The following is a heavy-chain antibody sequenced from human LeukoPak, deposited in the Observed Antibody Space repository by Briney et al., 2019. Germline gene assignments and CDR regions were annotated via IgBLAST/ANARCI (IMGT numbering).Heavy chain of an antibody. V-gene: IGHV4-39*01. CDR1: GGSISSSSYY. CDR2: IYYSGST. CDR3: ARKQQQKNYYYYMDV. D-gene: IGHD6-13*01. Sequence: PSETLSLTCTVSGGSISSSSYYWGWIRQPPGTGLGWIGSIYYSGSTYYNPSLKSRVTISVDTSKNQFSLKLSSVTAADTAVYYGARKQQQKNYYYYMDVWGKGTTVTISS. J-gene: IGHJ6*03.